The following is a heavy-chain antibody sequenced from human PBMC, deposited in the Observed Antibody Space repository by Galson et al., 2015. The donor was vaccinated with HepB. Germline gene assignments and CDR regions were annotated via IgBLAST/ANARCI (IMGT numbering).Heavy chain of an antibody. J-gene: IGHJ4*02. CDR2: IIPILGIA. CDR1: GGTFSSYA. CDR3: ANGLGMLAAAGNDY. Sequence: SVKVSCKASGGTFSSYAISWVRQAPGQGLEWMGRIIPILGIANYAQKFQGRVTITADKSTSTAYMELSSLRSEDTAVYYCANGLGMLAAAGNDYWGQGTLVTVSS. D-gene: IGHD6-13*01. V-gene: IGHV1-69*04.